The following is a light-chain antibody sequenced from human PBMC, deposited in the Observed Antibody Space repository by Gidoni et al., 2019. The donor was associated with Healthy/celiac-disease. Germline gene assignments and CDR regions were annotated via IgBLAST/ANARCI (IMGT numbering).Light chain of an antibody. CDR1: QSVSSSY. CDR2: GAS. Sequence: EIVLTQSPGTLSLSPGERATLSCRASQSVSSSYLAWYQQKPGQAPRLLIYGASSRATGIPDRISGSGSGTDFTLTISRLDPEDFAVYYCQQYGSSPTTFXQXTKVEIK. V-gene: IGKV3-20*01. CDR3: QQYGSSPTT. J-gene: IGKJ1*01.